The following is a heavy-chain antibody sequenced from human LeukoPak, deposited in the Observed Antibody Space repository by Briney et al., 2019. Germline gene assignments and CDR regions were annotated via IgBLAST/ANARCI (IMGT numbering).Heavy chain of an antibody. D-gene: IGHD6-19*01. J-gene: IGHJ6*03. CDR3: ARDFRGSGWTYYYYYMDV. V-gene: IGHV1-18*01. Sequence: ASVKVSCKASGYTFTSYGISWVRHAPGQGLERMGWISAYNGNTNYAQKLQGRVTMTTDTSTSTAYMELRSLRSDDTAVYYCARDFRGSGWTYYYYYMDVWGKGTTVTISS. CDR2: ISAYNGNT. CDR1: GYTFTSYG.